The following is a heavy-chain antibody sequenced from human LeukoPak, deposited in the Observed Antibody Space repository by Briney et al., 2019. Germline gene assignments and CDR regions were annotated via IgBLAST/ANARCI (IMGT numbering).Heavy chain of an antibody. Sequence: ASVKVSCKASGYTFTSYGISWVRQAPGQGLEWMGWISAYNGNTNYAQKLQGRVTMTTDTSTSTAYMELSSLRSEDTAVYYCASCRNINWYRAFDIWGQGTMVTVSS. D-gene: IGHD6-13*01. CDR2: ISAYNGNT. CDR3: ASCRNINWYRAFDI. J-gene: IGHJ3*02. V-gene: IGHV1-18*01. CDR1: GYTFTSYG.